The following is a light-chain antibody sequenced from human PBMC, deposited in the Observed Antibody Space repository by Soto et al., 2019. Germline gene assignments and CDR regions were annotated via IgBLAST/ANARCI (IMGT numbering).Light chain of an antibody. V-gene: IGKV3-15*01. CDR3: QQYDNWPQT. J-gene: IGKJ1*01. CDR1: QSVSSD. CDR2: GAS. Sequence: EIALTQSPGTLSLSPGERATLSCRASQSVSSDLAWYQHKPGQAPRLLIYGASTRATGIPARFSGRGSGTEFTLTISSLQSVDFAVYYCQQYDNWPQTFGQGTKVDIK.